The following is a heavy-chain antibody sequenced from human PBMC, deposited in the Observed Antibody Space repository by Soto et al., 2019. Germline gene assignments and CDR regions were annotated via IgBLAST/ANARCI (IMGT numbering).Heavy chain of an antibody. D-gene: IGHD6-19*01. CDR3: ARGQWLAFDY. CDR1: GGSISSTNW. Sequence: QVQLQESGPGLVKPSGTLSLTCAVSGGSISSTNWWSWVRQPPGKGLEWIGEIYHSGSTNSNPSLKSRVTMSLDKSQNQFSLILNSVTDADTAVYYCARGQWLAFDYWGQGTLVTVSS. V-gene: IGHV4-4*02. CDR2: IYHSGST. J-gene: IGHJ4*02.